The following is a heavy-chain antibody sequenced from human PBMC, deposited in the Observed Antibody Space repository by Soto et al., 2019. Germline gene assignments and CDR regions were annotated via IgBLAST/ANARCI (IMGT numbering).Heavy chain of an antibody. J-gene: IGHJ4*02. D-gene: IGHD3-10*01. Sequence: GGSLRLSCAASGFTFSSYGMHWVRQAPGKGLEWVAVIWYDGSNKYYADSVKGRFTISRDNSKNTLYLQMNSLRAEDTAVYYCARDPNYYGSGSHDYWGQGTLVTVSS. CDR1: GFTFSSYG. V-gene: IGHV3-33*01. CDR2: IWYDGSNK. CDR3: ARDPNYYGSGSHDY.